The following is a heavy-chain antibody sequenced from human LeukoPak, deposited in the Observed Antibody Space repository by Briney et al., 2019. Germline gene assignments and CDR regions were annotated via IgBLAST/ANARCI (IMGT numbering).Heavy chain of an antibody. CDR3: ARESTAMVPFDY. CDR1: GFTFSSYD. V-gene: IGHV3-48*03. D-gene: IGHD5-18*01. J-gene: IGHJ4*02. Sequence: PGGSLRLSCAASGFTFSSYDMNWVRQAPGKGLEWVSYISSSGSTIYYADSVKGRFTISRDNAKNSLYLQMNSLRAEDTAVYYCARESTAMVPFDYWGQGTLVTVSS. CDR2: ISSSGSTI.